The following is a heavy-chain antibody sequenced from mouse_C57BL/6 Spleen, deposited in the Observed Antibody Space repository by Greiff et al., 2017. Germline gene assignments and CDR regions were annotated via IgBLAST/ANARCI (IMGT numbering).Heavy chain of an antibody. J-gene: IGHJ1*03. CDR1: GYTFTSYW. CDR3: ARIYYGYWYFEV. V-gene: IGHV1-52*01. Sequence: QVQLQQPGAELVRPGSSVKLSCKASGYTFTSYWMHWVKQRPIQGLEWIGNIDPSDSETHYNQKFKDKATLTVDKSSSTAYMQLSSLTSEDSAVYYCARIYYGYWYFEVWGTGTTVTVSS. D-gene: IGHD2-1*01. CDR2: IDPSDSET.